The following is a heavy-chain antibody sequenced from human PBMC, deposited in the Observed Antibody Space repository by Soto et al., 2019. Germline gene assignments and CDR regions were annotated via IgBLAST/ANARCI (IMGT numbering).Heavy chain of an antibody. J-gene: IGHJ6*03. CDR1: GFTFSSYA. CDR2: ISDSGGST. Sequence: GGSLRLSCAASGFTFSSYAMSWVRQAPGKGLEWVSAISDSGGSTYYADSVKGRFTISRDNSKNTLYLQMNSLRAEDTAVYYCAKGGDSDGYYYYYYYMDVWGKGTTVTVSS. CDR3: AKGGDSDGYYYYYYYMDV. V-gene: IGHV3-23*01. D-gene: IGHD6-13*01.